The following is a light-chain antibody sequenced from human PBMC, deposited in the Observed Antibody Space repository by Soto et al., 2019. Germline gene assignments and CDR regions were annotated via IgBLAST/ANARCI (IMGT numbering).Light chain of an antibody. V-gene: IGLV1-40*01. CDR3: QSYDSSLSGSV. CDR1: SSNIGPGYD. CDR2: SNT. Sequence: QSVLTQPPSVSGAPGQRVTISCTGSSSNIGPGYDVHWYQHLPGTAPKLLIYSNTNRPSGVPDRFSGSRSGTSASLAITGLQAEDEAVYYCQSYDSSLSGSVFGTGTKVTVL. J-gene: IGLJ1*01.